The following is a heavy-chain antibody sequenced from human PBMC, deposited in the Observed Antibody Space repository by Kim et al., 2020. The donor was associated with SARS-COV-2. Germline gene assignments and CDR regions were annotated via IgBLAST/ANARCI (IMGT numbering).Heavy chain of an antibody. V-gene: IGHV3-72*01. D-gene: IGHD5-18*01. CDR1: GFTLSDHY. CDR3: ARDRAMVNNYYFGLDV. Sequence: GGSLRLSCAGSGFTLSDHYMDWVRQAPGKGLEWVGRTTNKANSDITDYAASVKGRFTISRDDSKNSLYLQMNSLKTEDTAIYYCARDRAMVNNYYFGLDVWGQGTTVIVSS. CDR2: TTNKANSDIT. J-gene: IGHJ6*02.